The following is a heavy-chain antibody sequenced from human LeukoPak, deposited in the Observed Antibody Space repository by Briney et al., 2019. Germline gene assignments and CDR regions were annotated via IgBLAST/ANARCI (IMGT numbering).Heavy chain of an antibody. CDR1: GFTFSSYA. J-gene: IGHJ4*02. CDR3: ARDSYDSSGYYYGFDN. V-gene: IGHV3-23*01. D-gene: IGHD3-22*01. CDR2: ISGSGGST. Sequence: GGSLRLSCAASGFTFSSYAMSWVRQAPGKGLEWVSAISGSGGSTYYADSVKGRFTISRDNSKNTLYLQMNSLRAEDTAVYYCARDSYDSSGYYYGFDNWGQGTLVTVSS.